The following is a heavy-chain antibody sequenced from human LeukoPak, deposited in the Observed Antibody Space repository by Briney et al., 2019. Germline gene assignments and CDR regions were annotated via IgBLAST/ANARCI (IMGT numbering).Heavy chain of an antibody. J-gene: IGHJ2*01. V-gene: IGHV5-10-1*01. CDR2: INPSESYA. Sequence: ESLKISCQGFGYRFHKYWITWVRQMPGKGLEWMGWINPSESYAVYSPSFQSHVTISADQSINTAYLHWSSLQASDTAMYYCARASTVTGDWYFDIWGGGTLLTVSS. CDR3: ARASTVTGDWYFDI. D-gene: IGHD2-21*02. CDR1: GYRFHKYW.